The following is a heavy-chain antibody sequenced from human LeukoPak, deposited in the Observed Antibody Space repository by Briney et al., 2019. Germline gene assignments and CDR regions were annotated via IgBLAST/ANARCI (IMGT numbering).Heavy chain of an antibody. CDR3: AKGRGYSYGSVREYYYMDV. CDR2: IRYDGSNE. Sequence: GGSLRLSCVASGIRFSNYGMHWVRQVPGKGLEWVTFIRYDGSNEYYPDSVKGRFTISRDNSKNTLYLQMNSLRAEDTAVYYCAKGRGYSYGSVREYYYMDVWGKGTTVTVSS. D-gene: IGHD5-18*01. J-gene: IGHJ6*03. CDR1: GIRFSNYG. V-gene: IGHV3-30*02.